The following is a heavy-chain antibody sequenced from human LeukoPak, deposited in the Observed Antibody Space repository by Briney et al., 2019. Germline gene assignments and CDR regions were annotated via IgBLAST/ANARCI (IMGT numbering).Heavy chain of an antibody. CDR1: GFPFSNFW. J-gene: IGHJ6*04. D-gene: IGHD1-14*01. V-gene: IGHV3-7*03. Sequence: AGSLRLSWEVSGFPFSNFWMYWVRQPPGKGREGVANIKSDGSWISYVDSVKGRFIISRDNARNSLYLQMNSLRVEDTAVYFCAGGNRMEVWGKGTAVTVSS. CDR2: IKSDGSWI. CDR3: AGGNRMEV.